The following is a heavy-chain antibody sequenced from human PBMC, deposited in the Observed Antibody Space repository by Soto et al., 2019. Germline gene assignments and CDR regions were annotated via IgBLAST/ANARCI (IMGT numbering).Heavy chain of an antibody. V-gene: IGHV1-69*12. CDR2: IIPIFGTA. D-gene: IGHD2-15*01. CDR3: AREGTPGYCSGGSCYSGY. J-gene: IGHJ4*02. Sequence: QVQLVQSGAEVKKPGSSVKVSCKASGGTFSSYAISWVRQAPGQGLEWMGGIIPIFGTANYAQKFQGRVTITADESTSTAYRELSSLRSEDTAVYYCAREGTPGYCSGGSCYSGYWGQGTLVTVSS. CDR1: GGTFSSYA.